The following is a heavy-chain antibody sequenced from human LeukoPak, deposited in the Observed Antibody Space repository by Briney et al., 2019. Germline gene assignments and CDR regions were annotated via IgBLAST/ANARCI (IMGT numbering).Heavy chain of an antibody. V-gene: IGHV4-4*07. CDR2: VHSSAGS. J-gene: IGHJ4*02. CDR3: ARNSFASGSFIDY. CDR1: GASISSYY. Sequence: SETLSLTCTVSGASISSYYWSWIRQPAGKGLEWIGRVHSSAGSHYNPSLKSRVTISADTSRNQFSLDLSSVTAADTAVYYCARNSFASGSFIDYWGQGALVTVSS. D-gene: IGHD3-10*01.